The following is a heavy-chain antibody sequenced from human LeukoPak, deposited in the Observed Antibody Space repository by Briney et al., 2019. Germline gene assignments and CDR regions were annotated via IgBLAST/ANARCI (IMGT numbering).Heavy chain of an antibody. J-gene: IGHJ2*01. D-gene: IGHD4-17*01. CDR2: IKQDGSEK. V-gene: IGHV3-7*03. Sequence: GGSLRLSCAASGFRFISYWMTWVRQAPGKGLEWVADIKQDGSEKYYVDSVKGRFTISRDNAKNSVYLRMNSLRAEDTAVYYCARQPDYGDYVDWYFDLWGRGTLVTVSS. CDR1: GFRFISYW. CDR3: ARQPDYGDYVDWYFDL.